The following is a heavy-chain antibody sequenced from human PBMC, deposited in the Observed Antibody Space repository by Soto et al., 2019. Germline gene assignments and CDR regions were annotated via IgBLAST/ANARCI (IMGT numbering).Heavy chain of an antibody. V-gene: IGHV3-30*03. CDR3: AIDSSGYYWGGLDY. CDR1: GFTFSGYG. CDR2: ISYDGSNK. Sequence: GGSLRLSCAASGFTFSGYGMHWVRQAPGKGLEWVAVISYDGSNKYYADSVKGRFTISRDNSKNTLYLQMNSLRAEDTAVYYCAIDSSGYYWGGLDYWGQGTLVTVSS. J-gene: IGHJ4*02. D-gene: IGHD3-22*01.